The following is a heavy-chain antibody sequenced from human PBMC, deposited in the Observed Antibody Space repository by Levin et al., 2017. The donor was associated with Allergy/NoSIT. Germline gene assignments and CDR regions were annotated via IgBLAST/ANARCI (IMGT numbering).Heavy chain of an antibody. J-gene: IGHJ6*03. D-gene: IGHD3-10*01. Sequence: GGSLRLSCAASGFIFSTFGMHWVRQAPGKGLEWVAVIWDDGSNKYYADSVQGRFTISRDNSKNTLYLQMNSLRDEDTGVYYCARDRLLWVGGSRVYYDYYMDVWGKGTTVTVSS. CDR2: IWDDGSNK. CDR1: GFIFSTFG. V-gene: IGHV3-33*01. CDR3: ARDRLLWVGGSRVYYDYYMDV.